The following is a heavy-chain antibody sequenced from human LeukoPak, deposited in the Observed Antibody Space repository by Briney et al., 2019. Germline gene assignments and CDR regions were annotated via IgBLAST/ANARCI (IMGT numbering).Heavy chain of an antibody. Sequence: GGSLRLSCAASGFSFSNYAMHWVRQAPGKGLEWVSGISWNSGSIGYADSVKGRFTISRDNAKNSLYLQMNSLRAEDTALYYCAKAKYFDWLSAYMDVWGKGTTVTISS. J-gene: IGHJ6*03. CDR2: ISWNSGSI. V-gene: IGHV3-9*01. CDR1: GFSFSNYA. D-gene: IGHD3-9*01. CDR3: AKAKYFDWLSAYMDV.